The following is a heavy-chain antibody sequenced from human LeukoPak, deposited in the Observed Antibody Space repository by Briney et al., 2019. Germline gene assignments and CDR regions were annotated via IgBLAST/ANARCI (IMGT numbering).Heavy chain of an antibody. Sequence: SETLSLTCIVSGASISDYYWSWIRQPAGKGLEWIGRIDTSGSTNYNPSLKSRVTISVDTSKNQFSLKLSSVTAADTAVYYCARVGGFPYDYVWGSYRYKWFDYWGQGTLVTVSS. V-gene: IGHV4-4*07. J-gene: IGHJ4*02. D-gene: IGHD3-16*02. CDR3: ARVGGFPYDYVWGSYRYKWFDY. CDR1: GASISDYY. CDR2: IDTSGST.